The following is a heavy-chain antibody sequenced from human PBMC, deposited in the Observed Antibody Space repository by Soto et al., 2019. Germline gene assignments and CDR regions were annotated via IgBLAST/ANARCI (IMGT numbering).Heavy chain of an antibody. V-gene: IGHV4-59*08. Sequence: QVELQESGPGLVKPSETLSLSCSVSGGSMSNYYWTWIRQRPGPGLEWIGYVNYIGSTRYNPSLNSRVTISVDTSKTQFSLRMNSVTVEDTAVYDCGRLLEGYSGTWIDSGGQGTLVTVSS. J-gene: IGHJ4*02. D-gene: IGHD5-12*01. CDR2: VNYIGST. CDR1: GGSMSNYY. CDR3: GRLLEGYSGTWIDS.